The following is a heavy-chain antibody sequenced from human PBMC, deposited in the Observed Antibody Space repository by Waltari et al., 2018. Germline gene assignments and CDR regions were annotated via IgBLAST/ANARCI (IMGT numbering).Heavy chain of an antibody. CDR2: IYYSGST. V-gene: IGHV4-59*11. D-gene: IGHD5-18*01. J-gene: IGHJ4*02. Sequence: QVQLQESGPGLVKPSETLSLTCTVSGGSISSHYWSWIRQPPGKGLEWIGYIYYSGSTNYSPSLKSRVTISVDTSKNQFSLKLSSVTAADTAVYYCAGLDTAMVLGVWGQGTLVTVSS. CDR3: AGLDTAMVLGV. CDR1: GGSISSHY.